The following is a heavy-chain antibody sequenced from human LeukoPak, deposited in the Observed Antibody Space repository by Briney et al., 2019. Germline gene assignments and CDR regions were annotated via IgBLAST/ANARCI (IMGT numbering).Heavy chain of an antibody. Sequence: GASVKVSCKASGYTFTSYGISWVRQARGQGLEWMGWISAYNGNTNYAQKLQGRVTMTTDTSTSTAYMELRSLRSGDTAVYYCARRHYSGAYYYMDVWGKGTTVTISS. CDR3: ARRHYSGAYYYMDV. CDR1: GYTFTSYG. CDR2: ISAYNGNT. J-gene: IGHJ6*03. V-gene: IGHV1-18*01. D-gene: IGHD1-26*01.